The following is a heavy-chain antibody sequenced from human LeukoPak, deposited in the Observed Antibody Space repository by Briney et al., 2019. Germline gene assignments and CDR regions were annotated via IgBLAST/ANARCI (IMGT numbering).Heavy chain of an antibody. V-gene: IGHV3-48*04. CDR2: ISSSSSTT. D-gene: IGHD6-13*01. Sequence: GGSLRLSCTASGFTFSSYSMNWVRQAPGKGLEWVSYISSSSSTTYYADSVKGRFTISRENAKNSLYLQMNSLRAEDTAVYYCARDWADVAQQLVAYYFDYWGQGTLVTVSS. CDR1: GFTFSSYS. CDR3: ARDWADVAQQLVAYYFDY. J-gene: IGHJ4*02.